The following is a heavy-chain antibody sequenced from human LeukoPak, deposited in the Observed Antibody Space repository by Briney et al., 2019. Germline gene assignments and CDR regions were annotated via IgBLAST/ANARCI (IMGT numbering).Heavy chain of an antibody. J-gene: IGHJ5*01. CDR2: IYSTGET. V-gene: IGHV4-4*07. D-gene: IGHD4-17*01. Sequence: PSETLSLTCTVSADSLSGFYWPWLRQPAGKGLEWIGRIYSTGETNYNPSLKSRITMSLDWSWNRISLNLTSVTAADTAVYYCARGAGDYGGKWFDSWGQGTLVTVSS. CDR1: ADSLSGFY. CDR3: ARGAGDYGGKWFDS.